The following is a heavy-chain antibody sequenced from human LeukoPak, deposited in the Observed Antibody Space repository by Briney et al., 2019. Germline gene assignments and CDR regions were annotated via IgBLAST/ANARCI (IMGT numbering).Heavy chain of an antibody. V-gene: IGHV4-31*03. J-gene: IGHJ6*04. CDR3: ARDSSPDYGDYGVAAGMDV. CDR2: IYYSGST. CDR1: GDSVSSGDHH. Sequence: SQTLSLTCTVSGDSVSSGDHHWSWIRQHPGKGLEWIGYIYYSGSTYYNPSLKSRVTISVDTSKNQFSLKLSSVTAADTAVYYCARDSSPDYGDYGVAAGMDVWGKGTTVTVSS. D-gene: IGHD4-17*01.